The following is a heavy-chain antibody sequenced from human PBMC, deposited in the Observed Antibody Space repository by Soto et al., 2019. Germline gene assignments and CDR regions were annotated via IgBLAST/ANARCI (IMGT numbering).Heavy chain of an antibody. V-gene: IGHV3-48*01. CDR3: ARDSGYCSGGSCHYFDY. CDR2: ISSSSSTI. J-gene: IGHJ4*02. D-gene: IGHD2-15*01. Sequence: GGSLRLSCAASGFTFSSYSMNWVRQAPGKGLEWVSYISSSSSTIYYADSVKGRFTISRDNAKNSLYLQMNSLRAEDTAVYYSARDSGYCSGGSCHYFDYWGQGTLVTVSS. CDR1: GFTFSSYS.